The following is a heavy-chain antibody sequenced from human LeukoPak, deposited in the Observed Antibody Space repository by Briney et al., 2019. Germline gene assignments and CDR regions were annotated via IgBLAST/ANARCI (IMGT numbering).Heavy chain of an antibody. V-gene: IGHV4-39*01. CDR1: GDSISSKSYY. D-gene: IGHD1-26*01. CDR2: IYHSGST. J-gene: IGHJ4*02. CDR3: ARQDRSVGAATKDF. Sequence: PSETLSLTCTVSGDSISSKSYYWGWIRQPPGKGLEWIGNIYHSGSTYYNPSLRSRITISVDTSKNQFSLKLTSVTAADTAIYYCARQDRSVGAATKDFWGQGILVTVSS.